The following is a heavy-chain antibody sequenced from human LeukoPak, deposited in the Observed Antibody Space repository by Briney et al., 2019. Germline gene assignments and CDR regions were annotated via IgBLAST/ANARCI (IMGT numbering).Heavy chain of an antibody. CDR1: GFTFSNYA. V-gene: IGHV3-23*01. Sequence: PGGSLRLSCAASGFTFSNYAMSWVRQPPGKGLEWVSVISGSGPTTFYADSVKGRFTISRDNSKNTLYLQMNGLRPEDTAVYYCAKVPPGDDTSGPIDHWGQGTLVTVSS. D-gene: IGHD3-22*01. CDR2: ISGSGPTT. CDR3: AKVPPGDDTSGPIDH. J-gene: IGHJ4*02.